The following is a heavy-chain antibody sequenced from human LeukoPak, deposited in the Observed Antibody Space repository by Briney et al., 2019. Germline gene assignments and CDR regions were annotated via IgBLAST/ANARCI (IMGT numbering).Heavy chain of an antibody. CDR3: AGPGVVPAAYFDY. J-gene: IGHJ4*02. CDR1: GYSISSGYY. Sequence: SETLSLTCAVSGYSISSGYYWGWIRQPPGKGLEWIGSIYHSGSTYYNPSLKSRVTISVDTFKNQFSLKLSSVTAADTAVYYCAGPGVVPAAYFDYWGQGTLVTVSS. V-gene: IGHV4-38-2*01. CDR2: IYHSGST. D-gene: IGHD2-2*01.